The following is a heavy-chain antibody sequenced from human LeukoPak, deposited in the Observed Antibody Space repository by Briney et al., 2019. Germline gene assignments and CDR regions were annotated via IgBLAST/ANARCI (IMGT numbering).Heavy chain of an antibody. V-gene: IGHV1-46*01. J-gene: IGHJ6*02. Sequence: ASVKVSCKASGYTLTSYYMHWVRQAPGQGLEWMGIINPSGGSTSYAQKSQGRVTMTRDTSTSTVYMELSSLRSEDTAVYYCATRAPSGSYYYYYGMDVWGQGTTVTVSS. CDR2: INPSGGST. CDR3: ATRAPSGSYYYYYGMDV. CDR1: GYTLTSYY. D-gene: IGHD1-26*01.